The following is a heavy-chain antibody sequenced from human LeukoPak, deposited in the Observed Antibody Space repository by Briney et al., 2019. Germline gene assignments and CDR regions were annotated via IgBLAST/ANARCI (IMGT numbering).Heavy chain of an antibody. CDR3: AREYGSGSEFDP. D-gene: IGHD3-10*01. V-gene: IGHV4-4*07. Sequence: SETLSLTCTVSGGSISSYYWSWIRQPAGKGLEWIGRIYTSGSTNYNPSLKSRVTMSVDTSKNQFSLNLTSVTAADTAVYYCAREYGSGSEFDPRGQGTLVTVSS. J-gene: IGHJ5*02. CDR1: GGSISSYY. CDR2: IYTSGST.